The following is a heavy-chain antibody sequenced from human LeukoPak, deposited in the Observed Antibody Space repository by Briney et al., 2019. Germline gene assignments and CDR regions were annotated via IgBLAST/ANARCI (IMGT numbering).Heavy chain of an antibody. J-gene: IGHJ3*02. D-gene: IGHD3-16*01. CDR3: ARERGGNDAFDI. Sequence: ASVRVSCTASGYTFTSYYMHWVRQAPGQGLEWMGIINPSGGSTSYAQKFQGRVTMTRDTSTSTVYMELSSLRSEDTAVYYCARERGGNDAFDIWGQGTMVTVSS. CDR1: GYTFTSYY. V-gene: IGHV1-46*01. CDR2: INPSGGST.